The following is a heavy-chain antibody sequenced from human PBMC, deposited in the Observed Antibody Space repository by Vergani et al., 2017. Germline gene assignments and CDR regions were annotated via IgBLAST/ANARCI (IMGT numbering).Heavy chain of an antibody. Sequence: QVQLQESGPGLVKPSQTLSLTCTVSGGSINSHNYYWSWIRQPAGKGLEWVSHIYSGDETYYAESVKGRVTISRDTSKNTLHLQINNLRVEDTAVYYCARGNDYGSGTYVDPWGQGTLVTVSS. J-gene: IGHJ5*02. CDR1: GGSINSHNYY. CDR3: ARGNDYGSGTYVDP. D-gene: IGHD3-10*01. CDR2: IYSGDET. V-gene: IGHV4-61*02.